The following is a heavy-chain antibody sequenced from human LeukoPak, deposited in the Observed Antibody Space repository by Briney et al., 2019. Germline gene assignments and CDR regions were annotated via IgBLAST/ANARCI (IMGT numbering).Heavy chain of an antibody. J-gene: IGHJ4*02. CDR1: GFSFSSYA. Sequence: GGSLRLSCAASGFSFSSYAMSWVRQAPGKGLEWVSAISGSGGSTYYADSLKGRFTISRDNSKNTLYLQMNSLRAEDTAVYYCAKDLGYCRSTSCPGGDYWGQGTLVTVSS. D-gene: IGHD2-2*01. V-gene: IGHV3-23*01. CDR2: ISGSGGST. CDR3: AKDLGYCRSTSCPGGDY.